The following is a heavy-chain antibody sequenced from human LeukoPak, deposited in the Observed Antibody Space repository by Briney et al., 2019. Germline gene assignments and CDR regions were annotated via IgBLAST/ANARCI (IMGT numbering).Heavy chain of an antibody. CDR3: AKGGGHPFPRTLLVATGFIDY. D-gene: IGHD5-12*01. Sequence: PGRSLRLSCAASGFTFSSYGMHWVRQAPGKGLEWVAVIWYDGSNKYYADSVKGRFTISRDNSKNTLYLQMNSLRAEDTAVYYCAKGGGHPFPRTLLVATGFIDYWGQGTLVTVSS. CDR2: IWYDGSNK. V-gene: IGHV3-33*06. J-gene: IGHJ4*02. CDR1: GFTFSSYG.